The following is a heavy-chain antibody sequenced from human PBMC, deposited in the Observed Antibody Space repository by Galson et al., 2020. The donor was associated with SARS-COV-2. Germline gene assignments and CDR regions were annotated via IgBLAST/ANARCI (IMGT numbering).Heavy chain of an antibody. CDR1: GFTFRSYR. J-gene: IGHJ6*02. Sequence: KIGESLKISCAASGFTFRSYRMNWVRQAPGKGLEWVSSISSSSSYIYYADSVKGRFTISRDNAKNSLYLQMNSLRAEDTAVYYCARVSPYYYYYGMDVWGQGTTVTVSS. CDR3: ARVSPYYYYYGMDV. CDR2: ISSSSSYI. V-gene: IGHV3-21*01.